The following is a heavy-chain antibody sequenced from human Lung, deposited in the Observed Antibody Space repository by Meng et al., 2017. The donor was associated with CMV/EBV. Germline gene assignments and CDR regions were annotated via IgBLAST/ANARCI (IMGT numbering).Heavy chain of an antibody. J-gene: IGHJ4*02. CDR2: NIPILGIA. CDR1: GCTFSSYA. D-gene: IGHD6-19*01. V-gene: IGHV1-69*10. CDR3: AREAVGGLSSGWLAAGQTNYYFDY. Sequence: SVNVSRKASGCTFSSYAISWVRQAPGQGLEWMGGNIPILGIANYAQKFQGRVTITADKSTSTAYMELSSLRSEDTAVYYCAREAVGGLSSGWLAAGQTNYYFDYWGQGTLVTVSS.